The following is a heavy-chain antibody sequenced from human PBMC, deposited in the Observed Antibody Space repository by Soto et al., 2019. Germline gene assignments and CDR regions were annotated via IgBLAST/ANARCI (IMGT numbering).Heavy chain of an antibody. CDR1: GFTFSSYS. J-gene: IGHJ4*02. D-gene: IGHD4-4*01. V-gene: IGHV3-48*02. Sequence: GGSLRLSCAASGFTFSSYSMNWVRQAPGKGLEWVSYISSSSSTIYYADSVKGRFTISRDNAKNSLYLQMNSLRDEDTAVYYCARDSYSNHGVFVYFDYWGQGTLVTVSS. CDR2: ISSSSSTI. CDR3: ARDSYSNHGVFVYFDY.